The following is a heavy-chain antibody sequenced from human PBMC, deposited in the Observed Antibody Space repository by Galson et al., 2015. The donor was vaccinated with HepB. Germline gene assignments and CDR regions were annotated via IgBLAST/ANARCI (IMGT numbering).Heavy chain of an antibody. J-gene: IGHJ2*01. CDR2: IGTAGDP. Sequence: SLRLSCAASGFPFSSYDMHWVRQATGKGLEWVSAIGTAGDPYYPGSVKGRFTISRENAKNSLYLQMNSLRAGDTAVYYCARGRITMVRGVIIPGWYFDLWGRGTLVTVSS. D-gene: IGHD3-10*01. CDR3: ARGRITMVRGVIIPGWYFDL. CDR1: GFPFSSYD. V-gene: IGHV3-13*05.